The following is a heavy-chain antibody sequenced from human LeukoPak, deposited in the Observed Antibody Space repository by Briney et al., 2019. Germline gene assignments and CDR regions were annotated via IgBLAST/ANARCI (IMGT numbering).Heavy chain of an antibody. J-gene: IGHJ4*02. CDR3: ARQGKRYYYDY. CDR2: IYHSGST. Sequence: PSETLSLTCAVSGGSISSSNWWSWVRQPPGKGLEWIGEIYHSGSTNYNPSLKSRVAISVDKSDNQFSLKLNSLTAADTAVYYCARQGKRYYYDYWGQGTLVTVSS. V-gene: IGHV4-4*02. D-gene: IGHD1-14*01. CDR1: GGSISSSNW.